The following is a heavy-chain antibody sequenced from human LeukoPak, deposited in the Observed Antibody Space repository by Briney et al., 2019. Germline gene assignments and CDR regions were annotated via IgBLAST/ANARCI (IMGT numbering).Heavy chain of an antibody. D-gene: IGHD3-10*01. CDR2: ISYDGSNK. Sequence: PGRSLRLSCAASGFTFSYYTMHCVRQAPGKGLEWVAVISYDGSNKYYADSVKGRFTISRDNSKNTLYLQMNSLRVEDTAVYYCAKGHGLSGLRRYYFDYWGQGTLVTVSS. J-gene: IGHJ4*02. CDR1: GFTFSYYT. V-gene: IGHV3-30-3*01. CDR3: AKGHGLSGLRRYYFDY.